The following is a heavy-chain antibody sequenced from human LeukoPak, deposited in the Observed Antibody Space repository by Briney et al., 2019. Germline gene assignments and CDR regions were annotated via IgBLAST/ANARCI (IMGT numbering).Heavy chain of an antibody. CDR2: ISAYNGNT. Sequence: ASVKVSCKASGYTFTSYGISWVRQAPGQGLEWMGWISAYNGNTNYAQKLQGRVTMTTDTSTSTAYMELRSLRSDDTAVYYCARVRTYYYGSGSLPEGNWFDPWGQGTLVTVSS. CDR3: ARVRTYYYGSGSLPEGNWFDP. V-gene: IGHV1-18*01. CDR1: GYTFTSYG. D-gene: IGHD3-10*01. J-gene: IGHJ5*02.